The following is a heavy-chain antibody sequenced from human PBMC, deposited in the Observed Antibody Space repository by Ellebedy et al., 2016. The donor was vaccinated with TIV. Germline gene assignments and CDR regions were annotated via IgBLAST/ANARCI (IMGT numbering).Heavy chain of an antibody. V-gene: IGHV5-51*01. J-gene: IGHJ4*02. D-gene: IGHD5-24*01. CDR3: ARSYGLSYFDL. CDR2: IYGGYSGNSDV. Sequence: GESLMISCEASGYSFSTYWVAWVRQMPGKGLEWVGPIYGGYSGNSDVKSSPSFQGQVTFSADRSASTAFLQLGNLRASDTAIYYCARSYGLSYFDLWGQGTLVTVSS. CDR1: GYSFSTYW.